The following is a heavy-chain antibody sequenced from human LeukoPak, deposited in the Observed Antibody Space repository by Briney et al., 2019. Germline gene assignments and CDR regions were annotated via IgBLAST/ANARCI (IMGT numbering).Heavy chain of an antibody. J-gene: IGHJ4*02. CDR2: ISYDGSNK. D-gene: IGHD3-9*01. CDR1: GFTFSSYA. Sequence: GGSLRLSCAASGFTFSSYAMHWVRQAPGKGLEWVAVISYDGSNKYYADSVKGRFTISRDNSKNTLYLQMNSLRAEDTAVYYCARAAHDIPIIDLDYWGQGTLVTVSS. V-gene: IGHV3-30-3*01. CDR3: ARAAHDIPIIDLDY.